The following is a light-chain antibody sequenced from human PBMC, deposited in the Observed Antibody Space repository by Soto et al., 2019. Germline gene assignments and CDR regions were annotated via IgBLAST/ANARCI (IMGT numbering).Light chain of an antibody. CDR3: QQRSNWPSIT. Sequence: EIVLTQSPATLSLSPGERATLSFSASQSVSRYLAWYQQKPGQAPRLLIYDASNRATGIPARFSGSGSGTDFTLTISSLEPEDFAVYYCQQRSNWPSITFGQGTRLEI. V-gene: IGKV3-11*01. CDR2: DAS. J-gene: IGKJ5*01. CDR1: QSVSRY.